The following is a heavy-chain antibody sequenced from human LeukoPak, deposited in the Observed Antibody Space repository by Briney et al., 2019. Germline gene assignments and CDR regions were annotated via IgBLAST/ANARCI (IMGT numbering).Heavy chain of an antibody. Sequence: EESLKISCKGSGYSFTSYWIGWVRQMPGKGLEWMGIIYPGDSDTRYSPSFQGQVTISADKSISTAYLQWSSLKASDTAMYYCARRITIFGVVTDSNFDYWGQGTLVTVSS. J-gene: IGHJ4*02. CDR2: IYPGDSDT. V-gene: IGHV5-51*01. CDR1: GYSFTSYW. D-gene: IGHD3-3*01. CDR3: ARRITIFGVVTDSNFDY.